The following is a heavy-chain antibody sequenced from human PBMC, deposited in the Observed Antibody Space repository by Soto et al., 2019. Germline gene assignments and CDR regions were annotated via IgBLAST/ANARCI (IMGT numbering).Heavy chain of an antibody. CDR1: GFTFTNAW. D-gene: IGHD4-17*01. Sequence: GGSLRLSCAASGFTFTNAWMSWVRQAPGKGLEWVGRIKSKTDGGTTDYAAPVKGRFTISRDDSKNTLYRQMNSLKTEDTAVYYCTTARGTYGAEYFQHWGQGTLVTVSS. J-gene: IGHJ1*01. CDR2: IKSKTDGGTT. CDR3: TTARGTYGAEYFQH. V-gene: IGHV3-15*01.